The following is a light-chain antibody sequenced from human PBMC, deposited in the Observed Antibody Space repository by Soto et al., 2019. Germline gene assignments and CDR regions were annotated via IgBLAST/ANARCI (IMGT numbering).Light chain of an antibody. CDR3: QQYNNWPSIT. CDR2: GSS. CDR1: QSVRNGY. Sequence: EIVLAQSPGTLSLSPGERATLSCRASQSVRNGYLAWYQQKPGQAPRLLIYGSSTRATGIPARFSGSGSGTEFTLTISSLQSEDFAVYYCQQYNNWPSITFGQGTRLEIK. V-gene: IGKV3-15*01. J-gene: IGKJ5*01.